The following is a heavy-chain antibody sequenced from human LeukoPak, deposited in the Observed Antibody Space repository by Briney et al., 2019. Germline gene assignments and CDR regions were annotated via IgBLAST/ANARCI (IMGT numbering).Heavy chain of an antibody. V-gene: IGHV3-30*04. D-gene: IGHD1-14*01. CDR3: ATDPRQAKPDYCDI. Sequence: PGRSLRLSCALSGFSSNKYAIHWVRQAPGKGLEWVAVMSHYGSERYYGDSVQGRLTISRNDSNSTFYLQMDSIRPEDTAAYYCATDPRQAKPDYCDIWGQGTLVIVSS. CDR1: GFSSNKYA. J-gene: IGHJ4*02. CDR2: MSHYGSER.